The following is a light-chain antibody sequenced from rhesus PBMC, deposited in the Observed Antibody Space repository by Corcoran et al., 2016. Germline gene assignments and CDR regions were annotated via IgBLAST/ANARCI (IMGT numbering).Light chain of an antibody. CDR2: AAS. V-gene: IGKV1-18*01. J-gene: IGKJ3*01. CDR3: QQGYNTPFT. CDR1: QGISSW. Sequence: IQMTQSPSSLSVSVGDKVTITCRASQGISSWLAWYQQKPGKAPKLLIYAASNLQSGVPSRFSGSGAGTDYTLTISSLQPEDFATYYCQQGYNTPFTFGPGTKLDIK.